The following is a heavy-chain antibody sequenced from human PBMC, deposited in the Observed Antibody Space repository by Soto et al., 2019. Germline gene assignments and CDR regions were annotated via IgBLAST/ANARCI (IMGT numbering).Heavy chain of an antibody. CDR2: IYHSGST. J-gene: IGHJ6*02. Sequence: SSETLSLTCAVSGYSISSGYYWGWIRQPPGKGLEWIGSIYHSGSTYNNPSLKSRVTISVDTSKNQFSLKLSSVTAADTAVYYCARVGGYGMDVWGPGTTVTVSS. CDR1: GYSISSGYY. CDR3: ARVGGYGMDV. V-gene: IGHV4-38-2*01. D-gene: IGHD3-10*01.